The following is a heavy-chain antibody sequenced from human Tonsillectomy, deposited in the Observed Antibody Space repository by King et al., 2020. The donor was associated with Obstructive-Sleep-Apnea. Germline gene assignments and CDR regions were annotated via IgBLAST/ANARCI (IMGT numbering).Heavy chain of an antibody. CDR3: AKDTAIEVRGGHF. CDR1: GGSISYYY. J-gene: IGHJ4*02. Sequence: VQLQESGPGLVKPSETLSLTCTVSGGSISYYYWSWIRQPPGKGLEWIGYIYHSGSTNYHPSLQSRAIIPVDTTKNQFSLYLGSVTAADTAVYYCAKDTAIEVRGGHFWGQGTLVTVSS. V-gene: IGHV4-59*01. D-gene: IGHD3-10*01. CDR2: IYHSGST.